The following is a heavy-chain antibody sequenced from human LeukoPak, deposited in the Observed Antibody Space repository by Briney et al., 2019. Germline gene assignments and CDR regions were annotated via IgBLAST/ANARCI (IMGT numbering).Heavy chain of an antibody. CDR1: GGSISSSSYY. Sequence: SETLSLTCTVSGGSISSSSYYWGWIRQPPGKGLEWIGSIYYSGSTYYNPSLKSRVTISVDTSKNQFSLKLSSVTAADTAVYYCARRSYYDSSGIFDYWAREPWSPSPQ. V-gene: IGHV4-39*01. CDR3: ARRSYYDSSGIFDY. D-gene: IGHD3-22*01. J-gene: IGHJ4*02. CDR2: IYYSGST.